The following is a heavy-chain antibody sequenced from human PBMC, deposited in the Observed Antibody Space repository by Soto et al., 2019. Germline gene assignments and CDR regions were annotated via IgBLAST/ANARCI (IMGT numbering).Heavy chain of an antibody. Sequence: GGSLRLSCAASGFTFSSYSMNWVRQAPGKGLEWVSSISSSSSYTYYADSVKGRFTISRDNSKNSLYLQMNSLRVEDTAVYYCASRYCSSSSCGPGLFDSWGQGTLVTVSS. D-gene: IGHD2-2*01. CDR2: ISSSSSYT. V-gene: IGHV3-21*04. J-gene: IGHJ4*02. CDR3: ASRYCSSSSCGPGLFDS. CDR1: GFTFSSYS.